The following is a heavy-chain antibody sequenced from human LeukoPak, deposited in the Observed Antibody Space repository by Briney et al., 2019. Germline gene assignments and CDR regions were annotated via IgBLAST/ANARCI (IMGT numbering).Heavy chain of an antibody. CDR3: ARDSRVVVAAKRYCYGMDV. CDR2: IIPIFGTA. CDR1: GGTFSSYA. V-gene: IGHV1-69*13. J-gene: IGHJ6*02. Sequence: SVKVSCKASGGTFSSYAISWVRQAPGQGLEWMGGIIPIFGTANYAQKFQGRVTITADESTSTAYMELSSLRSEDTAVYYCARDSRVVVAAKRYCYGMDVWGQGTTVTVSS. D-gene: IGHD2-15*01.